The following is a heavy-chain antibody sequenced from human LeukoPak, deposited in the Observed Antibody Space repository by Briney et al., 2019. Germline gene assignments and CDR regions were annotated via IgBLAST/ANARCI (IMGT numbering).Heavy chain of an antibody. D-gene: IGHD3-22*01. CDR2: MNPNSGNT. V-gene: IGHV1-8*02. Sequence: ASVKVSCKASGYTFTSYGISWVRQATGQGLEWMGWMNPNSGNTGYAQKFQGRVTMTRNTSISTAYMELSSLRSEDTAVYYCASSTPRTYYYDSSGYRNWGQGTLVTVSS. CDR1: GYTFTSYG. J-gene: IGHJ4*02. CDR3: ASSTPRTYYYDSSGYRN.